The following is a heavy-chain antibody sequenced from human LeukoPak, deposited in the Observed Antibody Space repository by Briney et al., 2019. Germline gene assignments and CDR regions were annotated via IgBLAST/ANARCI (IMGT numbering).Heavy chain of an antibody. D-gene: IGHD2-2*01. Sequence: ASVKVSCKASGYTFTGYYMHWLRQAPGQGLEWMGWSNPNSGGTNYAQKFQGRVTMTRDTSISTAYMELSRLRSDDTAVYYCARVVVVPAAPMDVWGKGTTVTVSS. J-gene: IGHJ6*04. CDR3: ARVVVVPAAPMDV. V-gene: IGHV1-2*02. CDR2: SNPNSGGT. CDR1: GYTFTGYY.